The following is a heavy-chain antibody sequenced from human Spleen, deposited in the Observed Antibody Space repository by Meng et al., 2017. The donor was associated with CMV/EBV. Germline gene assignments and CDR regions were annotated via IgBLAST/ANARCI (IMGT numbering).Heavy chain of an antibody. CDR1: GGSISSSSYY. V-gene: IGHV4-39*01. CDR2: IYYSGST. D-gene: IGHD6-19*01. Sequence: SETLSLTCTGSGGSISSSSYYWGWIRQPPGKGLEWIGSIYYSGSTYYNPSLKSRVTISGDTSKNQFSLKLSSVTAADTAVYYCARPREGMAVGMDVWGLGTTVTVSS. J-gene: IGHJ6*02. CDR3: ARPREGMAVGMDV.